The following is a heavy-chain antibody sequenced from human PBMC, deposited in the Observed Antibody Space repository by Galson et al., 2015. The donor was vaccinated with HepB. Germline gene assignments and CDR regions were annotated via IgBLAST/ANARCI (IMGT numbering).Heavy chain of an antibody. D-gene: IGHD3-10*01. CDR1: GGSVSSGSYY. Sequence: SETLSLTCTVSGGSVSSGSYYWSWIRQPPGKGLEWIGYIYYSGSTNYNPSLKSRVTISVDTSKNQFSLKLSSVTAANTAVYYCASTMVRGARDDSWGRGTLVTVSS. J-gene: IGHJ4*02. CDR3: ASTMVRGARDDS. V-gene: IGHV4-61*01. CDR2: IYYSGST.